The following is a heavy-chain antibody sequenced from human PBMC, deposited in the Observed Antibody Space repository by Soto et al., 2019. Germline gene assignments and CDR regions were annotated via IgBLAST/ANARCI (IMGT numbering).Heavy chain of an antibody. J-gene: IGHJ4*01. CDR2: ISAYNGNT. CDR3: ASWRVGATHYFDY. D-gene: IGHD1-26*01. Sequence: ASLDACSKTSGYTFTGCGRMWLRHSPGQGLEWMGWISAYNGNTNYAQKLQGRVTMTTDTSTSTAYMELRSLRSDDTAVYYCASWRVGATHYFDYWGHGSLVTVSS. V-gene: IGHV1-18*04. CDR1: GYTFTGCG.